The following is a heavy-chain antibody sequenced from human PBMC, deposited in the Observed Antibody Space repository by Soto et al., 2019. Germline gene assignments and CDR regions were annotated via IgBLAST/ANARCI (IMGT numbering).Heavy chain of an antibody. J-gene: IGHJ4*02. V-gene: IGHV3-23*01. D-gene: IGHD7-27*01. CDR1: GFTFSNHP. CDR3: AKFHSDTGRSFDN. Sequence: GGSLRLFCAASGFTFSNHPMSWVRQAPGKGLEWVSAISDDGSSTYYADSVKGRITISRDNSMDKLYVQIKSLRPEDTALYYCAKFHSDTGRSFDNWGQGPEVPVSS. CDR2: ISDDGSST.